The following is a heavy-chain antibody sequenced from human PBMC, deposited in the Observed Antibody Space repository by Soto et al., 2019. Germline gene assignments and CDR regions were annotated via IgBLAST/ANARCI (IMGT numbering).Heavy chain of an antibody. CDR2: IYSGGST. CDR3: ARDLGKATDY. D-gene: IGHD1-26*01. Sequence: EVQVVECGGGLVQPGGSLRRSCAASGFTVSNSYLNWVRQAPGKGLEWVSVIYSGGSTYYADSVKGRFTISRDNSENTLYLQMNSLRAEDTAVYYCARDLGKATDYWGQGTLVTVSS. J-gene: IGHJ4*02. CDR1: GFTVSNSY. V-gene: IGHV3-66*01.